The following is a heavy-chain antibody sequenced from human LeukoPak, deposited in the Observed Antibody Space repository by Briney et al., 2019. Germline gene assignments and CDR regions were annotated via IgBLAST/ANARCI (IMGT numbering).Heavy chain of an antibody. CDR1: GFTFASYA. D-gene: IGHD2-2*01. CDR2: ISATDGTT. V-gene: IGHV3-23*01. Sequence: GSLRLSCAASGFTFASYAMTWVRQAPGKGLEWFSSISATDGTTYYADSLRGRFTISRDNSKNTLFLQMNTLRAEDTALYYCVACSGASCYGDRFDPWGQGTLVTVSS. CDR3: VACSGASCYGDRFDP. J-gene: IGHJ5*02.